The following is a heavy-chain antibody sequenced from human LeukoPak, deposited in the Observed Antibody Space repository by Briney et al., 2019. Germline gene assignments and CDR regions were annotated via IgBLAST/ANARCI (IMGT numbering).Heavy chain of an antibody. J-gene: IGHJ3*02. CDR1: GFTFTHYG. V-gene: IGHV3-30*03. CDR2: ISYDGNTK. D-gene: IGHD2-2*03. CDR3: ARDPLDISRWTNAFDI. Sequence: GGSLRLSCVASGFTFTHYGFHWVRQAPGKALEWVSFISYDGNTKYGDSVKGRFTISRDNSKNTLYLEMNGLRSDDTAVYYCARDPLDISRWTNAFDIWAKGQWSPSLQ.